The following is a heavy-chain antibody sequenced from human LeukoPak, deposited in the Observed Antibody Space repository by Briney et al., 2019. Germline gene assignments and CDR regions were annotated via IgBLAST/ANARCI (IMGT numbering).Heavy chain of an antibody. CDR3: ARDLGSGYSGYDGTGGGY. CDR2: ISSSSSYI. D-gene: IGHD5-12*01. Sequence: GGSLRLSCAASGFTFSSYSMNWVRQAPGKGLEWVSSISSSSSYIYYADSVKGRFTISRDNAKNSLYLQMNSLRAEDTAVYYCARDLGSGYSGYDGTGGGYWGQGTLVTVSS. J-gene: IGHJ4*02. CDR1: GFTFSSYS. V-gene: IGHV3-21*01.